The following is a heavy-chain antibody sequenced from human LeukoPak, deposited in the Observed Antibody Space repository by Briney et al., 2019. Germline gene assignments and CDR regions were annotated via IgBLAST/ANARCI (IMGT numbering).Heavy chain of an antibody. D-gene: IGHD1-26*01. CDR3: TSHLGAVRDY. J-gene: IGHJ4*02. V-gene: IGHV3-74*01. CDR2: ITSGGSST. CDR1: GFTISGYW. Sequence: GGSLRLSCAASGFTISGYWMHWVRQAPGQGLVWVSRITSGGSSTSYADPVKGRFTISRDNAKNTLYLQMNNLRAEDTAVYYCTSHLGAVRDYWGQGTLVTVSS.